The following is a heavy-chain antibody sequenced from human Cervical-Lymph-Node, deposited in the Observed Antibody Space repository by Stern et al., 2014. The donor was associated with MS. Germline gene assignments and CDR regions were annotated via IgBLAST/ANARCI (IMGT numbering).Heavy chain of an antibody. Sequence: VQLVESGGTLVQPGGSLRLSCAASGFTFSDHYMDWVRQAPGKGLEWVARIRNKAKRYTTQYAASVKARFTISRDDSKNSLCLQMNSLKTEDTAVYYCARSQLFDNNWTFDYWGQGTLVTVSS. V-gene: IGHV3-72*01. CDR2: IRNKAKRYTT. D-gene: IGHD3-9*01. CDR3: ARSQLFDNNWTFDY. CDR1: GFTFSDHY. J-gene: IGHJ4*02.